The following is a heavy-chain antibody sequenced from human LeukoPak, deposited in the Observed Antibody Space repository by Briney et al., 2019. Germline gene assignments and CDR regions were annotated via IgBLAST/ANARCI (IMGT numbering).Heavy chain of an antibody. V-gene: IGHV3-48*03. CDR1: GSTFSS. D-gene: IGHD3-16*01. CDR3: ARDLVSGAYTFDI. CDR2: ISSSGGTI. J-gene: IGHJ3*02. Sequence: GGSLRLSFAASGSTFSSFSTYDFNWVRQAPGKGLEWVSYISSSGGTIYYSDSVKGRFTVSRDNAANSLYLQMNSLRAEDTAIYYCARDLVSGAYTFDIWGQGTVVTVSS.